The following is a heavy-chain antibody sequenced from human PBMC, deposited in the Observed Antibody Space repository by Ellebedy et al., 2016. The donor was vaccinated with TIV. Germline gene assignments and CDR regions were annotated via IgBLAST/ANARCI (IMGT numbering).Heavy chain of an antibody. CDR3: ARDPLGLRFLPEDVP. J-gene: IGHJ5*02. CDR2: IVVGSGNT. CDR1: GFTFTSSP. Sequence: SVKVSCXASGFTFTSSPVQWVRQARGQRLEWIGWIVVGSGNTNYAQKFQERVTITRDMSTSTAYMELSSLRSEDTAVYYCARDPLGLRFLPEDVPWGQGTLVTVSP. D-gene: IGHD4-17*01. V-gene: IGHV1-58*01.